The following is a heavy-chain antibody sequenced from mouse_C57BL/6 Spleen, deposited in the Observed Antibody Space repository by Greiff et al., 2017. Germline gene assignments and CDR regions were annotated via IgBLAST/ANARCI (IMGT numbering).Heavy chain of an antibody. CDR1: GFSLTSYA. Sequence: QVQLKESGPGLVAPSPSLSITCTVSGFSLTSYAISWVRQPPGKGLEWLGLIWTGGGTNYNSALKSRLSISKDNSNSQVFLKMISLQTDDTARYYCAGAYCNYNAMDYWGQGTSVTVSS. CDR2: IWTGGGT. V-gene: IGHV2-9-1*01. CDR3: AGAYCNYNAMDY. D-gene: IGHD2-1*01. J-gene: IGHJ4*01.